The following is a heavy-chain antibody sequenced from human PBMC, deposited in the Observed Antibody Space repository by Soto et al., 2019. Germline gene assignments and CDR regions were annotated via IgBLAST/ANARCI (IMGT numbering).Heavy chain of an antibody. V-gene: IGHV1-46*01. J-gene: IGHJ5*02. CDR3: ATTKHYYDSSGYYLEWFDP. Sequence: ASVKVSCKASGYTFTSYYMHWVRQAPGQGLEWMGRINPSGDSTSYAQKFQGRVTMTRDTSTSTVYMELSSLRSEDTAVYYCATTKHYYDSSGYYLEWFDPWGQGTLVTVSS. CDR1: GYTFTSYY. CDR2: INPSGDST. D-gene: IGHD3-22*01.